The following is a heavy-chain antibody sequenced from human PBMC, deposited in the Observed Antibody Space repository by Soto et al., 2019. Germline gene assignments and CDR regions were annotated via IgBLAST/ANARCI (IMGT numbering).Heavy chain of an antibody. Sequence: GGSLRLSCAASGFTVNSHAMSWVRQAPGKGLEWVASISGSGDGTYYGDSVKGRFTISRDSSSSTLYLQMNNLRGEDTAVYFCTKSRRGILMVYGFGGMDVWGQGTTVTVS. J-gene: IGHJ6*02. V-gene: IGHV3-23*01. CDR3: TKSRRGILMVYGFGGMDV. CDR2: ISGSGDGT. CDR1: GFTVNSHA. D-gene: IGHD2-8*01.